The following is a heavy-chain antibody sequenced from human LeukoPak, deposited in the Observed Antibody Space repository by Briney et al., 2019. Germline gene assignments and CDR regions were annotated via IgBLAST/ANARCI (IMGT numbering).Heavy chain of an antibody. J-gene: IGHJ3*02. CDR3: ARVNPGNYDDSSGYAPDAFDI. CDR1: GYTFTSYG. V-gene: IGHV1-18*01. D-gene: IGHD3-22*01. CDR2: ISAYNGNT. Sequence: VASVNVSCKASGYTFTSYGISWVRQAPGQGLEWMGWISAYNGNTNYAQKLQGRVTMTTDTSTSTAYIELRSLRSDGTAVYYCARVNPGNYDDSSGYAPDAFDIWGQGTMVTVSS.